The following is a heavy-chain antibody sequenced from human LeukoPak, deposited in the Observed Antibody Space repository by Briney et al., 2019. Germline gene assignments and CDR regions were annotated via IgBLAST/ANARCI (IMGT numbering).Heavy chain of an antibody. CDR3: ARDPTGLWQGYSYMDV. CDR2: IYYSGST. J-gene: IGHJ6*03. Sequence: PSETLSLTCTVSGGSISSYYWSWIRQPPGKGLEWIGYIYYSGSTNYNPSLKSRVTISVDTSKNQFSLKLSSVTAADTAVYYCARDPTGLWQGYSYMDVWGKGTTVTVSS. CDR1: GGSISSYY. D-gene: IGHD4/OR15-4a*01. V-gene: IGHV4-59*12.